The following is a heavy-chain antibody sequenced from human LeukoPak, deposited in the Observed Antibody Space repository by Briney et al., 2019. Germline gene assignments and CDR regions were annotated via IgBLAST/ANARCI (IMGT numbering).Heavy chain of an antibody. J-gene: IGHJ3*02. CDR3: ARGWSRDAFDI. CDR2: INHSGST. V-gene: IGHV4-34*01. CDR1: GGSFSGYY. D-gene: IGHD2-8*01. Sequence: SETLSLTCAVYGGSFSGYYWSWIRQPPGKGLEWIGDINHSGSTNYNPSLKSRVTISVDTSKNQFSLKLSSVTAADTAVYYCARGWSRDAFDIWGQGTMVTVSS.